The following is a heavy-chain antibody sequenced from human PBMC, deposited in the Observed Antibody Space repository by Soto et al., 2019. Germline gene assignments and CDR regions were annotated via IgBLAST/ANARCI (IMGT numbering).Heavy chain of an antibody. Sequence: QVQLVQSGAEVKKPGSSVKVSCKASGGTFSSYAISWVRQAPGQGLEWMGGIIPIFGTANYAQKFQGRVTITADESTSTAYMELSSLRSEDTAVYYCARSSTNYSCSWYENFQHWGQGTLVTVSS. J-gene: IGHJ1*01. CDR1: GGTFSSYA. V-gene: IGHV1-69*12. CDR3: ARSSTNYSCSWYENFQH. CDR2: IIPIFGTA. D-gene: IGHD6-13*01.